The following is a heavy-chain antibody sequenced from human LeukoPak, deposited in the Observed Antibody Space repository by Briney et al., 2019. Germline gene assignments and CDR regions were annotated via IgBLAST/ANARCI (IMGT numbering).Heavy chain of an antibody. CDR3: ARDLYYDFWSGYLNYYYYYGMDV. Sequence: GGSLRLSCAASGFTFSSYWMSWVRQAPGKGLEWVANIKQDGSEKYYVDSVKGRFTISRDNAKNSLYLQMNSLRAEDTAVYYCARDLYYDFWSGYLNYYYYYGMDVWGQGTTVTVSS. J-gene: IGHJ6*02. V-gene: IGHV3-7*01. D-gene: IGHD3-3*01. CDR1: GFTFSSYW. CDR2: IKQDGSEK.